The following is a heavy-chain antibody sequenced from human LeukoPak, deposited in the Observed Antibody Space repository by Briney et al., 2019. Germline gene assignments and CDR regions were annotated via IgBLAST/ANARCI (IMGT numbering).Heavy chain of an antibody. J-gene: IGHJ4*02. CDR2: FDLEDGET. V-gene: IGHV1-24*01. CDR3: ATAAPAIVGRAIVGATQYFDY. CDR1: GYTLTELS. D-gene: IGHD1-26*01. Sequence: ASVKVSCKVSGYTLTELSMHWVRQAPGKGLEWMGGFDLEDGETIYAQKFQGRVTMTEDTSTDTAYMELSSLRSEDTAVYYCATAAPAIVGRAIVGATQYFDYWGQGTLVTVSS.